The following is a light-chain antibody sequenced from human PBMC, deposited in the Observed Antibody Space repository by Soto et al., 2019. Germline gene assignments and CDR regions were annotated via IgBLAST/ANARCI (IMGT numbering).Light chain of an antibody. CDR3: QQYYSYPRT. J-gene: IGKJ1*01. CDR2: AAA. CDR1: QNIRNW. Sequence: DIQMTQSPSTLSASVGDSVTITCRASQNIRNWLAWYQQKPGKAPKLLIYAAATLQSGVPSRFSGSGSGTDFTLTISCLQSEDFATYYCQQYYSYPRTFGQGTKVDIK. V-gene: IGKV1-5*01.